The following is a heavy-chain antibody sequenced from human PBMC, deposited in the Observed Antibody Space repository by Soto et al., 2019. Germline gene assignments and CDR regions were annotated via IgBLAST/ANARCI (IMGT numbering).Heavy chain of an antibody. V-gene: IGHV4-34*01. Sequence: SETLSLTCAVYGGSFSGYYWSWIRQPPGKGLEWIGEINQSGSTNYNPSLKSRVTVSVDTSKNQFSLKLSSVTAADTAVYYCARVEDGSGVYYFDYWGQGTLVTVSS. CDR1: GGSFSGYY. CDR3: ARVEDGSGVYYFDY. D-gene: IGHD3-10*01. CDR2: INQSGST. J-gene: IGHJ4*02.